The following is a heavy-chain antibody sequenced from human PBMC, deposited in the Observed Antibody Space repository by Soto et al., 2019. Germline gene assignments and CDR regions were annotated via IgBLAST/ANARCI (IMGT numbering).Heavy chain of an antibody. CDR1: RFIFSNFH. CDR2: MWYDGSAQ. J-gene: IGHJ4*02. V-gene: IGHV3-33*01. Sequence: HLGGSLRLSCAASRFIFSNFHMHWVRQPPGKGLEWVGVMWYDGSAQYYGDSVKGRFTISRDISKSTLNLQMDNLRAEDTAVYYCVRDSEGFDFWGQGT. CDR3: VRDSEGFDF.